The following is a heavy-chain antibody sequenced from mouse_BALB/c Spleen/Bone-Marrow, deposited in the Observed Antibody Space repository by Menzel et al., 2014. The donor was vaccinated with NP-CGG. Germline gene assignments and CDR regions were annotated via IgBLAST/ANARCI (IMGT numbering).Heavy chain of an antibody. J-gene: IGHJ4*01. CDR1: GYSFTGYS. V-gene: IGHV1-18*01. Sequence: EVMLVESGPELVKPGASMKISCKASGYSFTGYSMNWVKQSHGKNLEWIGLINPYNGGTSYNQKFKGKATITVDKSSSTAYMELLSLTSEDSAVYYCARDYDYGNYAMDYWGQGTSVTVSS. CDR3: ARDYDYGNYAMDY. CDR2: INPYNGGT. D-gene: IGHD2-4*01.